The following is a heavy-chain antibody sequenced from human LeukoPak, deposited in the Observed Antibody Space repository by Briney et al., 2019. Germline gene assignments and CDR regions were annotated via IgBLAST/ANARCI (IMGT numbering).Heavy chain of an antibody. J-gene: IGHJ4*02. V-gene: IGHV3-48*04. CDR1: GFTFSSYS. CDR2: VSSGSRTI. CDR3: ARGRLGGRSGTDY. Sequence: GGSLRLSCAASGFTFSSYSMNWVRQAPGKGLEWLSYVSSGSRTIYYADSVKGRFTISRDNAENSLYLQMNSLRAEDTAVYYCARGRLGGRSGTDYWGQGTLVTVSS. D-gene: IGHD2-15*01.